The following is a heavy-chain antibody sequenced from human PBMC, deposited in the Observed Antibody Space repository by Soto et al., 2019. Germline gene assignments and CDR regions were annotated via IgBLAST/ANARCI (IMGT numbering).Heavy chain of an antibody. D-gene: IGHD6-13*01. Sequence: SQTLSLTCAISRHSVSTNSAAWNWIRQSPSRSHEWLGRTYYRSKWYNDYAVSVKSRITINPDTSKNQFSLQLNSVTPEDTAVYYCARDGSPGYSSRWYVNLFKPWGQGTLVIVSS. V-gene: IGHV6-1*01. J-gene: IGHJ5*02. CDR2: TYYRSKWYN. CDR3: ARDGSPGYSSRWYVNLFKP. CDR1: RHSVSTNSAA.